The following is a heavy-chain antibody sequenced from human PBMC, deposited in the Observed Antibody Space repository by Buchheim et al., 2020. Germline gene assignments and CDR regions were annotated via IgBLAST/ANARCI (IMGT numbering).Heavy chain of an antibody. V-gene: IGHV4-59*08. J-gene: IGHJ5*02. CDR2: IYYSGST. D-gene: IGHD2-15*01. CDR1: GGSISSYY. CDR3: ARGGDCSGGSCYSAWFDP. Sequence: QVQLQESGPGLVKPSETLSLTCTVSGGSISSYYWSWIRQPPGKGLEWIGYIYYSGSTNYNPSLKSRVTISVDTSKNQFSLKLSSVTAADTAVYYCARGGDCSGGSCYSAWFDPWGQGTL.